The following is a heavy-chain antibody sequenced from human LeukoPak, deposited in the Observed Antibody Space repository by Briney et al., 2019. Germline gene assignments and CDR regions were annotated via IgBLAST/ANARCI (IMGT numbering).Heavy chain of an antibody. Sequence: PGGSLRLSCAASGFTFSDYYMSWIRQAPGKGLEWVSYISSSGSTIYYADSVKGRFTISRDNAKNSLYLQMNSLRAEDTAVYYCARESSSWYVTGWFDPWAREPWSPSPQ. V-gene: IGHV3-11*01. CDR1: GFTFSDYY. CDR3: ARESSSWYVTGWFDP. D-gene: IGHD6-13*01. J-gene: IGHJ5*02. CDR2: ISSSGSTI.